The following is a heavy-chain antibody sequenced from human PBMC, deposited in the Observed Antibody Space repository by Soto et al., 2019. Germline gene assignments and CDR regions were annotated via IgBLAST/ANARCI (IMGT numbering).Heavy chain of an antibody. CDR1: GDTISTGGYT. Sequence: PSETLSLTCDVSGDTISTGGYTWAWIRQPPGKGLEWIGYIYYSGSTNYNPSLKSRVTISVDTSKNQFSLKLSSVTAADTAVYYCARVYGSGVYGMDVWGQGTTVTVSS. V-gene: IGHV4-61*08. CDR2: IYYSGST. CDR3: ARVYGSGVYGMDV. D-gene: IGHD3-10*01. J-gene: IGHJ6*02.